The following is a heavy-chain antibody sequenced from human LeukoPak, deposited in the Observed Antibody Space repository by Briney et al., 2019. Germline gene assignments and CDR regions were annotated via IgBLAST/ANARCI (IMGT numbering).Heavy chain of an antibody. CDR2: INHGGST. J-gene: IGHJ4*02. Sequence: SETLSLTCAVYGGSFSGYYWSWIRQPPGKGLEWIGEINHGGSTNYNPSLKSRVTISVDTFKNQFSLKLSSVTAADTAVYYCARADSSGWNFDYWGQGTLVTVSS. CDR3: ARADSSGWNFDY. V-gene: IGHV4-34*01. D-gene: IGHD6-19*01. CDR1: GGSFSGYY.